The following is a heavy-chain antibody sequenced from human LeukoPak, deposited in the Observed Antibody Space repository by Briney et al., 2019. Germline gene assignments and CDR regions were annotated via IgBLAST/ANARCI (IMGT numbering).Heavy chain of an antibody. CDR1: GITFSSYA. J-gene: IGHJ4*02. Sequence: PGGSLRLSCAAAGITFSSYALSWVRQAPGKGLEWVSTTSGTSDRTYYADSVKGRFTISRDKSKNTLYLQMNSLRAEDTAVYYCAKGRIVVVALDSRGQGTLVTVSS. CDR3: AKGRIVVVALDS. CDR2: TSGTSDRT. D-gene: IGHD3-22*01. V-gene: IGHV3-23*01.